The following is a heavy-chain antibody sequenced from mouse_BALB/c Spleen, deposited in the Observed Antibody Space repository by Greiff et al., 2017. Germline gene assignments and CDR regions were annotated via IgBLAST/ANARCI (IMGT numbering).Heavy chain of an antibody. Sequence: EVHLVESGGGLVKPGGSLKLSCAASGFAFSSYDMSWVRQTPEKRLEWVAYISSGGGSTYYPDTVKGRFTISRDNAKNTLYLQMSSLKSEDTAMYYCARRGTTATAYWGQGTLVTVSA. CDR2: ISSGGGST. D-gene: IGHD1-2*01. CDR3: ARRGTTATAY. J-gene: IGHJ3*01. CDR1: GFAFSSYD. V-gene: IGHV5-12-1*01.